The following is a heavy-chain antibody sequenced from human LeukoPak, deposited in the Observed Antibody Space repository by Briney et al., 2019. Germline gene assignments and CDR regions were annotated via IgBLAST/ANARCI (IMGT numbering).Heavy chain of an antibody. V-gene: IGHV3-23*01. D-gene: IGHD3-22*01. Sequence: GGSLRLSCAASGXTFSSYAMSWVRQAPGKGLEWVSAISGSGGSTYYADSVKGRFTISRDNSKNTLYLQMNSLRAEDTAVYYCAILGDSSGYSPGFVYWGQGTLVTVSS. CDR2: ISGSGGST. CDR3: AILGDSSGYSPGFVY. J-gene: IGHJ4*02. CDR1: GXTFSSYA.